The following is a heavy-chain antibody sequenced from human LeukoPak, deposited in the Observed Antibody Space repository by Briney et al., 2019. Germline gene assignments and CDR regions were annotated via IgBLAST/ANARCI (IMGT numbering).Heavy chain of an antibody. CDR1: GFTFSSYS. J-gene: IGHJ4*02. V-gene: IGHV3-48*01. D-gene: IGHD2-21*02. CDR2: ISSSSSTI. CDR3: ASLSGDRRGDY. Sequence: GGSLRLSCAASGFTFSSYSMNWVRQAPGKGLEWVSYISSSSSTIYYADSVKGRFTISRDNAKNSLYLQMNSLRAEDTAVYYCASLSGDRRGDYWVQGTLVTVSS.